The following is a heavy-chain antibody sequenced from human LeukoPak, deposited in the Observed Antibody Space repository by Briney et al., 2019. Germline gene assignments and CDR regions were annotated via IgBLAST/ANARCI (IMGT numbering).Heavy chain of an antibody. Sequence: SETLSLTCAVYGGSFSGYYWSWIRQPPGKGLEWIGEIDHSGSTNYNLSLKSRVTISVDTSKNQFSLKLSSVTAAVTAVYYCAGNIAARLDYWGQGTLVTVSS. CDR1: GGSFSGYY. CDR2: IDHSGST. V-gene: IGHV4-34*01. CDR3: AGNIAARLDY. J-gene: IGHJ4*02. D-gene: IGHD6-6*01.